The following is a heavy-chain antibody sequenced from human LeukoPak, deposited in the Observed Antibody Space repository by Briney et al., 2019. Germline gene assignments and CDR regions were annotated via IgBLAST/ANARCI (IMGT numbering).Heavy chain of an antibody. CDR1: GGSISSSSYY. Sequence: SETLSLTCAVSGGSISSSSYYWDWIRQPPGKGLEWIASIYYSGSTYYNPSLKSRVTISVDTSKNQFSLKLSSVTAAHTALYYCARSPEKFFFGSGRHESTLPCRVGAFDFWGQGTMVTVSS. J-gene: IGHJ3*01. CDR3: ARSPEKFFFGSGRHESTLPCRVGAFDF. V-gene: IGHV4-39*07. D-gene: IGHD3-10*01. CDR2: IYYSGST.